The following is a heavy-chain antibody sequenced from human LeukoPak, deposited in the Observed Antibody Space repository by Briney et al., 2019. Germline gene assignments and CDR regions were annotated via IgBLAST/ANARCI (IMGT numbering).Heavy chain of an antibody. Sequence: SVKVSCKASGGTFSSYAISWVRQAPGQGLEWMRRIIPILGIANYEQKFQGRVTITADKSTSTAYMELSSLRSEDTAVYYCARCSLVRGVIFDYWGQGTLVTVSS. J-gene: IGHJ4*02. D-gene: IGHD3-10*01. CDR1: GGTFSSYA. CDR2: IIPILGIA. V-gene: IGHV1-69*04. CDR3: ARCSLVRGVIFDY.